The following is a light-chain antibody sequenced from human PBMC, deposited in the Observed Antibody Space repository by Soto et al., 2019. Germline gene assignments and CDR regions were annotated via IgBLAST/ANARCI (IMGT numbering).Light chain of an antibody. V-gene: IGLV2-14*01. J-gene: IGLJ1*01. CDR1: SSDVGGYNY. Sequence: QSALTQHASVSGSPGQSITISSTGTSSDVGGYNYVSWYQQHPGKAPKLMVYDVSNRPSGVSNRFSGSKSGNTASLTISGLQAEDEDDYHCSSYTSSSTLVFGTGTKVTVL. CDR2: DVS. CDR3: SSYTSSSTLV.